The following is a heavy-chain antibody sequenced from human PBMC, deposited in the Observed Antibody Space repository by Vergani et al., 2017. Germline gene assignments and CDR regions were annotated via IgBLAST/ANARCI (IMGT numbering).Heavy chain of an antibody. Sequence: QVQLQESGPGLVKPSETLSLTCTVSGGSISSYYWSWIRQPPGKGLEWIGYIYYSGSTNYNPSLKSRVTISVDTSKNQFSLKLSSVTAADTAVYYCARDVPYYYYDSSGYYNYYYYMDVWGKGTTVTVSS. CDR1: GGSISSYY. D-gene: IGHD3-22*01. V-gene: IGHV4-59*01. J-gene: IGHJ6*03. CDR2: IYYSGST. CDR3: ARDVPYYYYDSSGYYNYYYYMDV.